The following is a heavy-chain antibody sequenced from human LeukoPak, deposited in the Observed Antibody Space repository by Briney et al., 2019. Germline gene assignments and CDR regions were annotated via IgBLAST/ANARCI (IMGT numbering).Heavy chain of an antibody. J-gene: IGHJ2*01. CDR2: IRYDGSNK. CDR3: ARDGNITTVTTTATRGYFDL. V-gene: IGHV3-30*02. D-gene: IGHD4-17*01. Sequence: PGGSLRLSCAASGFTFSSYGMHWVRQAPGKGLEWVAFIRYDGSNKYYADSVKGRFTISRDNSKNTLYLQMGSLRAEDMAVYYCARDGNITTVTTTATRGYFDLWGRGTLVTVSS. CDR1: GFTFSSYG.